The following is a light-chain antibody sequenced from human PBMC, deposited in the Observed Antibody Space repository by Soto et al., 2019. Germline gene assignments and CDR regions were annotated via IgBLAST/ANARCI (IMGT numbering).Light chain of an antibody. CDR2: EVT. V-gene: IGLV2-8*01. CDR1: SSNY. CDR3: ASCGGNKNCL. Sequence: QSALTQPPSASGSPGHSVTISCTGISSNYVSWYQHYPGNAPKLIIYEVTKRPSGVPNRFSGSESGDTASLTVSGLQAEEEADYCCASCGGNKNCLFGEGTKLTVL. J-gene: IGLJ3*02.